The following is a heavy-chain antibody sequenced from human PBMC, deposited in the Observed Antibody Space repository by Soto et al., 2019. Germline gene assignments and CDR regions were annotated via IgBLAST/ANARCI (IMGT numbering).Heavy chain of an antibody. D-gene: IGHD3-3*01. CDR3: ASITMSAHHLDH. Sequence: QPVGSLRLSCAASGFTFSSYVMHWVRQAPGKGLEWVAVIVYDGSNKYYADSVKGRFTISRDNSKNTLYLQMNSLRAEDTAVYYCASITMSAHHLDHWGQGTLVTVSS. J-gene: IGHJ4*02. CDR2: IVYDGSNK. CDR1: GFTFSSYV. V-gene: IGHV3-30-3*01.